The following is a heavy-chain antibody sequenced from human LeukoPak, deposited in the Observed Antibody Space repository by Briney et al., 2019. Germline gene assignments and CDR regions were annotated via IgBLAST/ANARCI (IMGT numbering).Heavy chain of an antibody. Sequence: GGSLRLSCVVSGFTFNRCWMNWVRQAPGKGLEWVAHINPDGRDTYYVDSVKGRFTISRDNAQNSMYLQMNSLRVEDTAVYYCTSWGDTTAEYFQRWGQGTLVTVSP. J-gene: IGHJ1*01. CDR2: INPDGRDT. CDR1: GFTFNRCW. V-gene: IGHV3-7*01. CDR3: TSWGDTTAEYFQR. D-gene: IGHD2-21*02.